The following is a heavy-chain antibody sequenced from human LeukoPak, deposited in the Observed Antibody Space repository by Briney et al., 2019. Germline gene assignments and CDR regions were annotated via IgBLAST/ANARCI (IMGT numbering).Heavy chain of an antibody. Sequence: GGSLRLSCAASGFTFSSDWMSWVRQAPGKGLEWVANIKQDGSEKYYVDSVKGRFTIYRDNAKNSLYLQLNSLRAEDTAVYYCARVWRSSWYEYYYYYMDVWGKGTTVTVSS. CDR2: IKQDGSEK. CDR3: ARVWRSSWYEYYYYYMDV. CDR1: GFTFSSDW. D-gene: IGHD6-13*01. V-gene: IGHV3-7*01. J-gene: IGHJ6*03.